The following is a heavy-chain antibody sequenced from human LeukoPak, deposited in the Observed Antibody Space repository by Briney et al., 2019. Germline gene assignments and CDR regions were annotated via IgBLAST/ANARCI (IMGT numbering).Heavy chain of an antibody. CDR1: GGSFSDYY. V-gene: IGHV4-34*01. D-gene: IGHD4-17*01. CDR2: INHSGST. J-gene: IGHJ4*02. CDR3: ARGRYGDYERYFDY. Sequence: PSETLSLTCAVYGGSFSDYYWSWIRQPPGKGLEWIGEINHSGSTNYNPSLKSRVTISVDTSKNQFSLKLSSVTAADTAVYSCARGRYGDYERYFDYWGQGTLVTVSS.